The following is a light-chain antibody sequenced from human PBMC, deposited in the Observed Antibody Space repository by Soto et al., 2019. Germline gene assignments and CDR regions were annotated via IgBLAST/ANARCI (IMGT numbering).Light chain of an antibody. J-gene: IGKJ3*01. CDR1: QSISSW. CDR3: QQYKSYPFT. CDR2: DAS. Sequence: DIQMTQSPSTLSESVGDRVTITCRASQSISSWLAWYQQKPGKAPNLLIYDASSLQSGVPSRFSGSGSGTEFTLTISSLQPDDFATYYCQQYKSYPFTFGPGTKVDIK. V-gene: IGKV1-5*01.